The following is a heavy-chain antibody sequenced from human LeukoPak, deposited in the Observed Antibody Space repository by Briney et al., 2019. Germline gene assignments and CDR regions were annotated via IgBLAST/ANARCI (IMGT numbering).Heavy chain of an antibody. D-gene: IGHD3-22*01. Sequence: NPSEPLSLTCSVSGGSISSYYWSWIRKPPGKGLEWIGYIYYSGSTNYNPYLESRVTISVYTSKNQFSLNRSSVAAADTDLYYCARDSSSGYQGTFDIWGQGTMVTVSS. V-gene: IGHV4-59*01. CDR3: ARDSSSGYQGTFDI. CDR1: GGSISSYY. J-gene: IGHJ3*02. CDR2: IYYSGST.